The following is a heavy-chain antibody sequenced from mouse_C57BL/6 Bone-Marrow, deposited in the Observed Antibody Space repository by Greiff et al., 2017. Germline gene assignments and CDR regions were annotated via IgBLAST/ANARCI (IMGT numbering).Heavy chain of an antibody. J-gene: IGHJ2*01. V-gene: IGHV8-8*01. Sequence: QVQLQQSGPGILQPSQTLSLTCSFSGFSLSTFGMGVGWIRQPSGKGLEWLAHIWWDDDKYYNPALKSRLTISKDTSNNQVCLKIANVDTADTATYDCARDTTVVAGFDYWGQGTTLTVSS. D-gene: IGHD1-1*01. CDR1: GFSLSTFGMG. CDR2: IWWDDDK. CDR3: ARDTTVVAGFDY.